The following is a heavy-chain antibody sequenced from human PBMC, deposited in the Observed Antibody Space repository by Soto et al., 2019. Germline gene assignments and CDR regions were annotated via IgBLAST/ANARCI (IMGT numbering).Heavy chain of an antibody. V-gene: IGHV3-30*03. CDR3: ASPATGDYYGSGRAYHDFGVDV. Sequence: QVQLVESGGGVVQPGRSLRLSCAASGFTFSTYVMHWVRQAPGKGPEWVAVISFDGRSKDYADSVKGRFTISRDNSKNTLYLQMNSLRTEDTAVYYCASPATGDYYGSGRAYHDFGVDVWGQGTTVTVSS. J-gene: IGHJ6*02. CDR2: ISFDGRSK. CDR1: GFTFSTYV. D-gene: IGHD3-10*01.